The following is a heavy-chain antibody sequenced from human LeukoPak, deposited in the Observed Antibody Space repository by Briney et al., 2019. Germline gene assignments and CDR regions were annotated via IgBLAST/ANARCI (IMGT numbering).Heavy chain of an antibody. V-gene: IGHV3-7*01. D-gene: IGHD2-15*01. CDR3: ARAKLYCSGGSCYPRNNAFDI. CDR2: IKQDGSEK. J-gene: IGHJ3*02. CDR1: GFTFSSYW. Sequence: GGSLRLSCAASGFTFSSYWMSWVRQAPGKGLEWVANIKQDGSEKYYVDSVKGRFTISRDNAKNSLYLQMNSLRAEDTAVYYCARAKLYCSGGSCYPRNNAFDIWGQGTMVTVSS.